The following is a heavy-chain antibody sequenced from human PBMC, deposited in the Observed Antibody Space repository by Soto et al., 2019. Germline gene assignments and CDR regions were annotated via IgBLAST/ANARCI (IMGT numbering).Heavy chain of an antibody. CDR3: ARGGGLPGDDWFDP. CDR2: INSDGSST. D-gene: IGHD3-10*01. V-gene: IGHV3-74*01. Sequence: EVQLVESGGGLVQPGGSLRLSCAASGFTFSSYWMHWVRQAPGKGLVWVSRINSDGSSTSYADSVKGRFTISRDNAKNTLYLQMNSLRAEDTAVYYCARGGGLPGDDWFDPWGQGTLVTVSS. CDR1: GFTFSSYW. J-gene: IGHJ5*02.